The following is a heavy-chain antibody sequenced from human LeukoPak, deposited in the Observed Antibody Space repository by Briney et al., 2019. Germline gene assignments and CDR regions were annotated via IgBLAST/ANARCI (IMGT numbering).Heavy chain of an antibody. CDR1: GFTFDDYA. CDR2: ISGDGGST. CDR3: AKDISRNFVVVPAADY. D-gene: IGHD2-2*01. Sequence: GGSLRLSCAASGFTFDDYAMHWVRQPPGKSLEWVSLISGDGGSTYYADSVKGRFTVSRDNSKSSLYLQMNSLRTEDTALYYCAKDISRNFVVVPAADYWGQGTLVTVSS. J-gene: IGHJ4*02. V-gene: IGHV3-43*02.